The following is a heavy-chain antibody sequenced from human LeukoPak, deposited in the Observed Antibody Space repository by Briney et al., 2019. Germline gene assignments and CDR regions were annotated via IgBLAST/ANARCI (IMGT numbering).Heavy chain of an antibody. D-gene: IGHD3-22*01. CDR1: VFTFSSYS. Sequence: GGSLRLSCAASVFTFSSYSMNLVRQAPGKGLEWVSSISSSSSYIYYADSVKGRFTISRDNAKHSLYLQMNSLRAEDTAVYYCATTTGGYDSSYYYYGMDVWRQGPTVPVSS. CDR2: ISSSSSYI. J-gene: IGHJ6*02. V-gene: IGHV3-21*01. CDR3: ATTTGGYDSSYYYYGMDV.